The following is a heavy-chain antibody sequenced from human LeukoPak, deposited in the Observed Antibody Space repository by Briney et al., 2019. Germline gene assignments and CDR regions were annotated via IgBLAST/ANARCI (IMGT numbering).Heavy chain of an antibody. D-gene: IGHD5-18*01. CDR2: IKEDGSEK. J-gene: IGHJ6*03. V-gene: IGHV3-7*01. Sequence: GGSLRLSCAASGFTFSSYWMSWVRQAPGKGLGWVATIKEDGSEKYYVDSVKGRFTISRDNAKNSLYLQMNSLRAEDTAVYYCARIGYSYGPLGYYYYMDVWGKGTTVTISS. CDR1: GFTFSSYW. CDR3: ARIGYSYGPLGYYYYMDV.